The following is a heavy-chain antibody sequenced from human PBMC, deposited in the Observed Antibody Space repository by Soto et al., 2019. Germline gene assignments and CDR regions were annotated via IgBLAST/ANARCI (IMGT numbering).Heavy chain of an antibody. D-gene: IGHD4-4*01. V-gene: IGHV3-23*01. CDR1: GFTFSTYA. CDR3: AKGWGFSNYYFDY. Sequence: SGFTFSTYAMILVRQAPGKGLEWVSALSGSGGMTYYADSMKGRFTISRDNSRNTLDLQMNSLTAEDTAVYYCAKGWGFSNYYFDYWGQGALVTVSS. J-gene: IGHJ4*02. CDR2: LSGSGGMT.